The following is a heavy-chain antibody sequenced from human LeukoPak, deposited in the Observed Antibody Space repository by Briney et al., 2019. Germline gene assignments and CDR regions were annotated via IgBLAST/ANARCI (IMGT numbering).Heavy chain of an antibody. D-gene: IGHD5-12*01. CDR2: IYHSGST. J-gene: IGHJ4*02. Sequence: KPSETLSLTCAVSGGSVSSSNWWSWVRQPPGKGLEWIGEIYHSGSTNYNPSLKSRVTISVDKSKNQFSLKLSSVTAADTAVYYCARGRRYSGYDAFGYWGQGTLVTVSS. CDR1: GGSVSSSNW. V-gene: IGHV4-4*02. CDR3: ARGRRYSGYDAFGY.